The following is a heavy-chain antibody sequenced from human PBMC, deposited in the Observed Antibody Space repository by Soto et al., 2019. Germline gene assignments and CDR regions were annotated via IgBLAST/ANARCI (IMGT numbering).Heavy chain of an antibody. D-gene: IGHD6-13*01. Sequence: EVQLVESGGGLVQPGGSLRLSCAASGFTFSSYDMHWVRQATGKGLEWVSAIGTAGDTYYPGSVKGRFTISRENAKNSLYLQMNSLRAGDTAVYYCARARGSSSWYLNPYYYTDVWGKGTTVTVSS. CDR3: ARARGSSSWYLNPYYYTDV. CDR1: GFTFSSYD. CDR2: IGTAGDT. V-gene: IGHV3-13*01. J-gene: IGHJ6*03.